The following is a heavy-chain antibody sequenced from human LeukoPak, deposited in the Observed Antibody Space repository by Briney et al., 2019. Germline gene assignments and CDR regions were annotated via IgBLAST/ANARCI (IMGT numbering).Heavy chain of an antibody. CDR1: GFTFSSYW. J-gene: IGHJ4*02. V-gene: IGHV3-7*01. Sequence: RAGGSLRLSCAGSGFTFSSYWMSWIRQAPGKGPEWVANIKQDGREKHYVDSVKGRFSISRDNAKSSLYLQMNSLRAEDTAVYYCTRDEAAATNWGQGTLVTVSS. CDR2: IKQDGREK. CDR3: TRDEAAATN. D-gene: IGHD6-13*01.